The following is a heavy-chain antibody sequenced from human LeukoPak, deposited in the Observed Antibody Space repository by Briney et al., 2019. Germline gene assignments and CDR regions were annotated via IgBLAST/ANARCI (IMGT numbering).Heavy chain of an antibody. Sequence: GGSLRLSCAASGFTFSSYSMNWVRQAPGKGLEWVSGITDNSDYLYYADSMKGRFTISRDNAKNSLYLQMNSLRAEDTAVYYCARGSGSSGWYEYFDLWGRGTLVTVSS. CDR2: ITDNSDYL. CDR1: GFTFSSYS. V-gene: IGHV3-21*04. D-gene: IGHD6-19*01. J-gene: IGHJ2*01. CDR3: ARGSGSSGWYEYFDL.